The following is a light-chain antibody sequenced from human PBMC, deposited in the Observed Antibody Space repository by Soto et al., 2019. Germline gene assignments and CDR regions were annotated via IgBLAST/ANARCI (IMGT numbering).Light chain of an antibody. CDR1: QSVSNNY. Sequence: IVLTQSPGTLSRSPGERATLSCRASQSVSNNYLAWHQQKPGHAPRLLIYGASNRATVIPDRLSGSWSGTDFTLTISGLEPEDFAVYYCQQYGTSGTFGQGTKVDIK. CDR2: GAS. CDR3: QQYGTSGT. V-gene: IGKV3-20*01. J-gene: IGKJ1*01.